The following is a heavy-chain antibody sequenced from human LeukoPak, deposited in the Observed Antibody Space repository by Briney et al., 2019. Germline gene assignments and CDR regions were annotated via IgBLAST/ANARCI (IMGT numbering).Heavy chain of an antibody. CDR2: ISAYNGNT. D-gene: IGHD3-10*01. V-gene: IGHV1-18*04. Sequence: ASVKVSCKASGYTFTTYYLHWVRQAPGQGLEWMGWISAYNGNTNYAQKLQGRVTMTTDTSTSTAYMELRSLRSDDTAVYYCARSASGSYRPWGQGTLVTVSS. CDR3: ARSASGSYRP. CDR1: GYTFTTYY. J-gene: IGHJ5*02.